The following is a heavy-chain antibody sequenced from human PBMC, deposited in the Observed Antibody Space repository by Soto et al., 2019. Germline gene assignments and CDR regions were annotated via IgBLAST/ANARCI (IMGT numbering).Heavy chain of an antibody. J-gene: IGHJ4*02. CDR2: INAGNGNT. CDR3: ARGLRGLWRNA. Sequence: ASVNVSCKASGYTFTSYAMHWVRQAPGQRLEWMGWINAGNGNTKYSQKFQGRVTITRDTSASTAYMELSSLRSEDTAVYYCARGLRGLWRNAWGQGTLVTVSS. D-gene: IGHD3-10*01. V-gene: IGHV1-3*01. CDR1: GYTFTSYA.